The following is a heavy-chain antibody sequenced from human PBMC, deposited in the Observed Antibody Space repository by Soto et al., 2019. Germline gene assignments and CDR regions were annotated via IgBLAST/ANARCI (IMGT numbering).Heavy chain of an antibody. D-gene: IGHD2-2*01. Sequence: QVQLQEAGPGLVKPSVTLSLTCTVSGGSISSSNWWSWVRQPPGKGLEWIGEISHSGSTNYNPSLKSRVTISVDKSKNQFSLKLSSVTAADTAVYYCARERGSRSEVNWFDPWGQGTLVTVSS. CDR3: ARERGSRSEVNWFDP. CDR2: ISHSGST. J-gene: IGHJ5*02. CDR1: GGSISSSNW. V-gene: IGHV4-4*02.